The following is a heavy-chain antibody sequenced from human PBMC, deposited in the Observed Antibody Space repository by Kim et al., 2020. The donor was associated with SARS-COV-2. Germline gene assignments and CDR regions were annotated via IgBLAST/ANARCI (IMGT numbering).Heavy chain of an antibody. V-gene: IGHV3-7*04. CDR2: K. Sequence: KYYVDSGKGRVTISRDNAKNSLYLQMNSLRAEDTAVYYCARLGSSSWNFDYWGQGTLVTVSS. D-gene: IGHD6-13*01. CDR3: ARLGSSSWNFDY. J-gene: IGHJ4*02.